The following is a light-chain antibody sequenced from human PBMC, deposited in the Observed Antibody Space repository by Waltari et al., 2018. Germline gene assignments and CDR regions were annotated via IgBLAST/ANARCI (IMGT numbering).Light chain of an antibody. J-gene: IGKJ4*01. CDR2: IVS. V-gene: IGKV2-40*01. Sequence: DIVLTQTPLSLPVTPGEPAFISCNSSQSLFDSYAGNTYLVLYMQKPGQSPQLLIYIVSYRASGVPDRFSGSGSDTDFTLKISRVEAGDVGVYYCMQRLEFPRTFGGGTKVEIK. CDR3: MQRLEFPRT. CDR1: QSLFDSYAGNTY.